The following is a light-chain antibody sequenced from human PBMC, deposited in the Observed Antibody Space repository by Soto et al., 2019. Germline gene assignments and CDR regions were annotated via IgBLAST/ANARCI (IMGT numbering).Light chain of an antibody. J-gene: IGKJ5*01. CDR3: QQSYSTPIT. CDR1: QGISSY. CDR2: AAS. Sequence: DIQMTQSPSSLSASVGDRVTITCRASQGISSYLSWYQQKPGKAPKFLIYAASSLQRGVPSRCSGSGSGTDFTLTISSLQPEDFATNDCQQSYSTPITFGQGTRLEIK. V-gene: IGKV1-39*01.